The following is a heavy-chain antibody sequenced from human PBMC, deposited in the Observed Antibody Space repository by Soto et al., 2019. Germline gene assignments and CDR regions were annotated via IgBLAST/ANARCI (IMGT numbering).Heavy chain of an antibody. CDR3: ARDRDMTTNFYFDF. V-gene: IGHV3-9*01. J-gene: IGHJ4*02. CDR1: GFTFDDHG. D-gene: IGHD4-17*01. CDR2: VSWNSAFI. Sequence: GGSLRLSCTASGFTFDDHGMHWVRQSPGKGLEWVSGVSWNSAFIAYADSVKGRFTISRDNAKNSLYLQMNSLRPEDTALYYCARDRDMTTNFYFDFWGQGALVTFAS.